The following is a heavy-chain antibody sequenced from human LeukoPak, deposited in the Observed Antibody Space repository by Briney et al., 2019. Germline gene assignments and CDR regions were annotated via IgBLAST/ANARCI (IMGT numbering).Heavy chain of an antibody. CDR1: GFTFSSHW. D-gene: IGHD2-15*01. CDR3: ARDHVVDGLVFDY. V-gene: IGHV3-7*01. J-gene: IGHJ4*02. Sequence: GGSLRLSCAASGFTFSSHWMSWVRQAPGKGLEWVANINQYGSERNYVDSVKGRFTISRDNAKSALYLQMNSLRAEDTAIYYCARDHVVDGLVFDYWGQGTLVTVSS. CDR2: INQYGSER.